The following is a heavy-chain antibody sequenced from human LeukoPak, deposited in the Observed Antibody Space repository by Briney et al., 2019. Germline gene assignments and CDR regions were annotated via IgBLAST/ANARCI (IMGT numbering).Heavy chain of an antibody. J-gene: IGHJ6*02. V-gene: IGHV1-69*01. CDR1: GGTFSSYA. CDR2: IIPIFGTA. CDR3: ARDQGAPHYYYGMDV. Sequence: ASVKVSCKASGGTFSSYAISWVRQAPGQGFEWMGGIIPIFGTANYAQKFQGRVTITADESTSTAYMELSSLRSEDTAVYYCARDQGAPHYYYGMDVWGQGTTVTVSS.